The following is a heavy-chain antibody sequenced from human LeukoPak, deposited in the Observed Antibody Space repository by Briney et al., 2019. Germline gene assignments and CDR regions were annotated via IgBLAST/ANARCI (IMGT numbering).Heavy chain of an antibody. D-gene: IGHD2-2*01. CDR3: ARADIVVVPAAKDDAFDI. J-gene: IGHJ3*02. CDR1: GGSVSSGSYY. CDR2: IYYSGST. V-gene: IGHV4-61*01. Sequence: KPPETLSLTCTVSGGSVSSGSYYWSWIRQPPGKGLEWIGYIYYSGSTNYNPSLKSRVTISVDTSKNQFSLKLSSVTAADTAVYYCARADIVVVPAAKDDAFDIWGQGTMVTVSS.